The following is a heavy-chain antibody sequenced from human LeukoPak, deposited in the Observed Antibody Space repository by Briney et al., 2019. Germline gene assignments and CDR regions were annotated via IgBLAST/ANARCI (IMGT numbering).Heavy chain of an antibody. J-gene: IGHJ3*02. CDR2: ISHIGRT. V-gene: IGHV4-59*01. Sequence: SKTLSLTCTVSGGSISIYYWTWIRQSPGTGLERIGYISHIGRTNYNPSLKSRVTISIDTSKNQFSLKLRSVTAADTAVYYCARDLVTVTKGFDIWGQGTMVSVSS. D-gene: IGHD4-17*01. CDR3: ARDLVTVTKGFDI. CDR1: GGSISIYY.